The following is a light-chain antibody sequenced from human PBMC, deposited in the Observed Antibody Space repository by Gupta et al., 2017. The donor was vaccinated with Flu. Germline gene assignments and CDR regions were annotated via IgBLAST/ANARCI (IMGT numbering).Light chain of an antibody. CDR3: PQHKSYYT. CDR1: QNINTW. V-gene: IGKV1-5*03. J-gene: IGKJ5*01. Sequence: DIQMTQSPSTLSASVGDRVTITCRASQNINTWLAWYQQRPGKAPKLLIYKACVGESGGPLRFSGSGYKKEFTLTSSRRQHDDFANYCDPQHKSYYTFGQGTQLEMK. CDR2: KAC.